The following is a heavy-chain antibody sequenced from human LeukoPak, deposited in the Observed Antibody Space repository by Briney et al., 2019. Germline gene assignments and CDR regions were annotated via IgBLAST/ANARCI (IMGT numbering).Heavy chain of an antibody. Sequence: GGSLRLSCAASGFTFSSYSMNWVRQAPGKGLEWVSSISSSSSYIYYADSVKGRFTISRDNAENSLYLQMNSLRAEDTAVYYCAKSTGSIPTHTLDYWGQGTLVTVSS. CDR1: GFTFSSYS. CDR2: ISSSSSYI. CDR3: AKSTGSIPTHTLDY. V-gene: IGHV3-21*01. D-gene: IGHD2-21*01. J-gene: IGHJ4*02.